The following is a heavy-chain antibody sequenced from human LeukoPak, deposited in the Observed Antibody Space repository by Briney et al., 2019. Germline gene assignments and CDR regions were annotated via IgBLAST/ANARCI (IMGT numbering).Heavy chain of an antibody. J-gene: IGHJ4*02. Sequence: PGGSLRLSCAASRFTFSSYSMNWVRQAPGKGLVWVSRINSDGSSTSYAHSVKGRFTISRDNAKNTLYLQMNSLRAEDTAVYYCAISAAGGYFVYWGQGTLVTVSS. V-gene: IGHV3-74*01. CDR3: AISAAGGYFVY. D-gene: IGHD2-15*01. CDR1: RFTFSSYS. CDR2: INSDGSST.